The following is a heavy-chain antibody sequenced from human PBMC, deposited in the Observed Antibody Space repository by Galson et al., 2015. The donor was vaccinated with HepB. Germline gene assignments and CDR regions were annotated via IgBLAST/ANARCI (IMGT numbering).Heavy chain of an antibody. J-gene: IGHJ4*02. V-gene: IGHV3-48*02. CDR3: ARDRSYTMVRGVPGEDYFDY. CDR1: GFTFSSYS. Sequence: LRLSCAASGFTFSSYSMNWVRQAPGKGLEWVSYISSSSSTIYYADSVKGRFTISRDNAKNSLYLQMNSLRDEDTAVYYCARDRSYTMVRGVPGEDYFDYWGQGTLVTVSS. D-gene: IGHD3-10*01. CDR2: ISSSSSTI.